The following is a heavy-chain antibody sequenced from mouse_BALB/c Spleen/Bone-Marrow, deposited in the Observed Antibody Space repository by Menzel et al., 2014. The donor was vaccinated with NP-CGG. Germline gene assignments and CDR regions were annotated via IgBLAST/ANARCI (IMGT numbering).Heavy chain of an antibody. CDR2: IDPANGNT. CDR1: GFNIKDTY. V-gene: IGHV14-3*02. J-gene: IGHJ4*01. CDR3: ARRLLPYGLDY. D-gene: IGHD2-3*01. Sequence: VQLKQSGAELVKPGASVKLSCTASGFNIKDTYMHWVKQRPEQGLEWIGRIDPANGNTKYDPKFQGKATITADTSSNTAYLQLSSLTSEDTAVYYCARRLLPYGLDYWGQGTSVTVSS.